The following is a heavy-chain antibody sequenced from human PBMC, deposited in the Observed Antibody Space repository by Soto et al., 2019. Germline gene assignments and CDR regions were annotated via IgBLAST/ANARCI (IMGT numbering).Heavy chain of an antibody. J-gene: IGHJ4*02. Sequence: SETLSLTCAVYGGSFSGYYWSWIRQPPGKGLEWIGEINHSGSTNYNPSLKSRVTISVDTSKNQFSLKLSSVTAADTAVYYCARGAQWLVHWGQGTLVTVSS. D-gene: IGHD6-19*01. CDR3: ARGAQWLVH. V-gene: IGHV4-34*01. CDR2: INHSGST. CDR1: GGSFSGYY.